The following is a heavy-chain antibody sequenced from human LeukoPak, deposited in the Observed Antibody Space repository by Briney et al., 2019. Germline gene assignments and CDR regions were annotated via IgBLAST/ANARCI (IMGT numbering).Heavy chain of an antibody. V-gene: IGHV3-48*04. CDR1: GFTFSSYS. D-gene: IGHD4-17*01. Sequence: GGSLRLSCAASGFTFSSYSMNWVRQAPGKGLEWVSYISSSSSTMYYADSVKGRFTISRDNAKNSLYLQMNSLRAEDTAVYYCARPSTVTTYIGWYFDLWGRGTLVTVSS. CDR2: ISSSSSTM. CDR3: ARPSTVTTYIGWYFDL. J-gene: IGHJ2*01.